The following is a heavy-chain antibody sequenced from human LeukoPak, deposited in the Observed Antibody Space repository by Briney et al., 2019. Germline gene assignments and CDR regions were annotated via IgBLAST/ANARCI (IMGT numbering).Heavy chain of an antibody. Sequence: PSETLSLTCAVYGGSFSGYYWSWIRQPPGKGLEWIGEINHSGSTNYNPSLKSRVTISVDTSKNQFSLKLSSVTAADTAVYYCARVRGDLIDRHPHRYYFDYWGQGTLVTVSS. CDR2: INHSGST. CDR3: ARVRGDLIDRHPHRYYFDY. D-gene: IGHD3-10*01. J-gene: IGHJ4*02. V-gene: IGHV4-34*01. CDR1: GGSFSGYY.